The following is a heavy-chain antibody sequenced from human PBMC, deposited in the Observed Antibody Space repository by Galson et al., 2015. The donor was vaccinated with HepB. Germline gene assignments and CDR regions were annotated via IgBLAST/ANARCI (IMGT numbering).Heavy chain of an antibody. CDR2: ISYDGTNK. V-gene: IGHV3-30-3*01. CDR3: ARDSTTGTNHYYGMDV. J-gene: IGHJ6*02. D-gene: IGHD1-1*01. CDR1: GFSFSSFA. Sequence: SLRLSCAASGFSFSSFAMHWVRQAPGKGLEWVAVISYDGTNKHFADSVKGRFTISRDNSKLYLEMNSLRAEDSAVYYCARDSTTGTNHYYGMDVWGQGTTVTVSS.